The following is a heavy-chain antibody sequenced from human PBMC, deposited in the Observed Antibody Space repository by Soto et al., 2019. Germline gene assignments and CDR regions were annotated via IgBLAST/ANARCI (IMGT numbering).Heavy chain of an antibody. CDR2: IYPGDSDT. Sequence: PGESLKISCKGSGYSVTSYWIGWVRQMPGKGLEWMGIIYPGDSDTRYSPSFQGQVTISADKSISTAYLQWSSLKASDTAMYYCARLYYDYVWGSYRLKYYFDYWGQGTLVTVSS. CDR3: ARLYYDYVWGSYRLKYYFDY. J-gene: IGHJ4*02. D-gene: IGHD3-16*02. CDR1: GYSVTSYW. V-gene: IGHV5-51*01.